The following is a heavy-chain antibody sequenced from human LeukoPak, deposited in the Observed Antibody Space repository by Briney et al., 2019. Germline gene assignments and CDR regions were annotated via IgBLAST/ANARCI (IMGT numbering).Heavy chain of an antibody. CDR2: IYYSGST. CDR1: GGSISSSSCY. V-gene: IGHV4-39*07. Sequence: SETLSLTCTVSGGSISSSSCYWGWIRQPPGKGLEWIGSIYYSGSTNYNPSLKSRLTLSVDTSKNQFSLKLSSVTAADTAVYYCASTYGDSGYYFDYWGQGTLVTVSS. J-gene: IGHJ4*02. CDR3: ASTYGDSGYYFDY. D-gene: IGHD4-17*01.